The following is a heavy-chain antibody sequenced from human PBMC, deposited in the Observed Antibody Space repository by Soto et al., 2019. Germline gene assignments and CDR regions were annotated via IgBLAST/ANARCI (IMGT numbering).Heavy chain of an antibody. Sequence: ASVKVSCKASGYTFTSYAMHWVRQAPGQRLEWMGWINAGNGNTKYSQKFQGRVTITRDTSASTAYMELSSLRSEDTAVYYCARESYYDFQNHLRLYYYYYGMDVRGQRTTVTVSS. CDR1: GYTFTSYA. CDR2: INAGNGNT. CDR3: ARESYYDFQNHLRLYYYYYGMDV. V-gene: IGHV1-3*01. J-gene: IGHJ6*02. D-gene: IGHD3-3*01.